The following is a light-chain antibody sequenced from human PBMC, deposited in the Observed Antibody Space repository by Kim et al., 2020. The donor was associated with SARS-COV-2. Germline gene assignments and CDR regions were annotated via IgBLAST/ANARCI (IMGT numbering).Light chain of an antibody. CDR2: GAS. CDR3: QQYNDWLT. Sequence: EIVMTQSPATLSVSPGERVILSCRASQSISSNLARYQQKPGQTPRLLIYGASTRATGIPARFSGSGSGTEFTLTISSLQSEDFAVYYCQQYNDWLTFGGGTKLEI. J-gene: IGKJ4*01. V-gene: IGKV3-15*01. CDR1: QSISSN.